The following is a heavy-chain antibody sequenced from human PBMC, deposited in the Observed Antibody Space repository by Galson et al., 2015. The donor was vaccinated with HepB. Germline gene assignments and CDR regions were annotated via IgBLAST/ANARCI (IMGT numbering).Heavy chain of an antibody. D-gene: IGHD1/OR15-1a*01. Sequence: SLRLSCAVSGFTYSNYWMSWVRQAPGRGLEWVANIKYDGSEKYYVRSVKGRFTISRDNAKNSVFLQMDSLRADDTAIYYCARGNNPNYWGQGTLVTVSP. CDR3: ARGNNPNY. CDR2: IKYDGSEK. V-gene: IGHV3-7*03. CDR1: GFTYSNYW. J-gene: IGHJ4*02.